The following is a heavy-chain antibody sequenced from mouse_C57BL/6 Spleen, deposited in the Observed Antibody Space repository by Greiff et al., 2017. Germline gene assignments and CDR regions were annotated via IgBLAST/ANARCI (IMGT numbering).Heavy chain of an antibody. J-gene: IGHJ4*01. CDR3: ARRLDAMDY. CDR1: GYTFTSYW. V-gene: IGHV1-50*01. Sequence: QVQLQQSGAELVKPGASVKLSCKASGYTFTSYWMQWVKQRPGQGLEWIGEIDPSDSYTNYNQKFKGKATLTVDTSSSTAYMQLSSLTSEDSAVYYCARRLDAMDYWGQGTSVTVSS. CDR2: IDPSDSYT. D-gene: IGHD2-4*01.